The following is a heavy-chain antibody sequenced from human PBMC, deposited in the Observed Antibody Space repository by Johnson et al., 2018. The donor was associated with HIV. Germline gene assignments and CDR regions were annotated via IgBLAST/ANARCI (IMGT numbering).Heavy chain of an antibody. D-gene: IGHD2-15*01. CDR2: IGTAGDT. Sequence: VQLVESGGGVVQPGRSLRLSCAASGFTFSSYAMSWVRQAPGKGLEWVSAIGTAGDTYYPGSVKGRFTISRENAKNSLYLQMNSLRAGDPAVYYCSKGMVFAASRDAFDIWGQGTMVTVSS. J-gene: IGHJ3*02. V-gene: IGHV3-13*01. CDR3: SKGMVFAASRDAFDI. CDR1: GFTFSSYA.